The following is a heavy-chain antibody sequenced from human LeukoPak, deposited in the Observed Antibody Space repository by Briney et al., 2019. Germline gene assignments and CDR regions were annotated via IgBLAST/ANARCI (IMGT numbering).Heavy chain of an antibody. Sequence: GGSLRLSCAASGFTVSSNYMNWVRQAPGKGLEWVSVIYGGGNIYYADSVKGRFTISREDSKNTLYLQMNILRAEDTAIYYCARVSGNIQIWPQPFGDGMDVWGQGTTVTVSS. CDR3: ARVSGNIQIWPQPFGDGMDV. J-gene: IGHJ6*02. V-gene: IGHV3-53*01. D-gene: IGHD3-10*01. CDR1: GFTVSSNY. CDR2: IYGGGNI.